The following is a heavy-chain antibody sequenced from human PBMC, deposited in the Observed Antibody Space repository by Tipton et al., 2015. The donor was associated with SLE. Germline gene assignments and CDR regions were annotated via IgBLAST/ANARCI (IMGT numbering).Heavy chain of an antibody. CDR2: IWYDGSNK. Sequence: SLRLSCAASGFTFSSYGMHWVRQAPGKGLEWVAVIWYDGSNKYYADSVKGRLTISRDNSKNTLYLQMNSLRAEDTAVYYCLRSPNYYYGMDVWGQGTTVTVSS. CDR3: LRSPNYYYGMDV. J-gene: IGHJ6*02. CDR1: GFTFSSYG. V-gene: IGHV3-33*08.